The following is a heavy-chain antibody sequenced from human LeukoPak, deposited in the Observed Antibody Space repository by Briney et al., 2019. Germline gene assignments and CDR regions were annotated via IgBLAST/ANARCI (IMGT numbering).Heavy chain of an antibody. CDR3: ARDADAHGRLDY. Sequence: GGTLRLSCAASGFTFGSYGMHWVRQAPGKGLEWVAFISYDGSEKNYADSVKGRFTISRDNFKNRVSLQMNSLNAEDTAVYYCARDADAHGRLDYWGQGTLVTVSS. V-gene: IGHV3-30*19. D-gene: IGHD2-21*02. CDR1: GFTFGSYG. J-gene: IGHJ4*02. CDR2: ISYDGSEK.